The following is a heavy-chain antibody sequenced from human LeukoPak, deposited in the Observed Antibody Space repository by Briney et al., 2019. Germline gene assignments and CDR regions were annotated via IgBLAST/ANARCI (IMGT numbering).Heavy chain of an antibody. Sequence: ASVKVSFKASGYTFTGYYMHWVRQAPGQGLEWMGWINPNSGGTNYGQKFQGRVTMTRDTSISTAYMELSRLRSDDTAVYYCARDGDSENLSFDIWGQGTMVAVSS. V-gene: IGHV1-2*02. CDR1: GYTFTGYY. D-gene: IGHD1-14*01. CDR3: ARDGDSENLSFDI. J-gene: IGHJ3*02. CDR2: INPNSGGT.